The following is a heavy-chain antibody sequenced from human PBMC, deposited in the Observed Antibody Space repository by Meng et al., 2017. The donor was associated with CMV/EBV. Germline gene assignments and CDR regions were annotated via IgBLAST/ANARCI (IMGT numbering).Heavy chain of an antibody. CDR2: IYYSGST. CDR1: GGSISSGDYY. J-gene: IGHJ4*02. CDR3: ARDNRRGGVDY. Sequence: LKESGPGPLKPSQPLPLTCPVSGGSISSGDYYWSWICQPPGKGLEWIGYIYYSGSTYYNPSLKSRVTISVDTSKNQFSLKLSSVTAADTAVYYCARDNRRGGVDYWGQGTLVTVSS. V-gene: IGHV4-30-4*08. D-gene: IGHD3-3*01.